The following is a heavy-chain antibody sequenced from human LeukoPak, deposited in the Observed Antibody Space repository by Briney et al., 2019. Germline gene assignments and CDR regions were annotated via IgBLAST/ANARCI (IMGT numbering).Heavy chain of an antibody. CDR3: ARDQGDSSGWYRGWFDP. D-gene: IGHD6-19*01. Sequence: ASVKVSCKASGGTFSSYAISWVRQAPGQGLEWMGIINPSGGSTSYAQKFQGRVTMTRDTSTSTVYMELSSLRSEDTAVYYCARDQGDSSGWYRGWFDPWGQGTLVTVSS. J-gene: IGHJ5*02. CDR2: INPSGGST. V-gene: IGHV1-46*01. CDR1: GGTFSSYA.